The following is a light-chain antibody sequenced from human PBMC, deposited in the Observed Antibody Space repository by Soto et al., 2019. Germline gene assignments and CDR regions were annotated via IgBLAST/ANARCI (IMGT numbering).Light chain of an antibody. CDR3: QQSYRIPPT. CDR1: RGIGST. CDR2: DTS. Sequence: EVVMTQSPATLSVSPGERATLSCRASRGIGSTLAWYQQKPGQTPRLLIYDTSTRATGVPGRFIGSRSGTEFTLTITSLQSEDFAIYYCQQSYRIPPTFGQGTKVEI. J-gene: IGKJ2*01. V-gene: IGKV3-15*01.